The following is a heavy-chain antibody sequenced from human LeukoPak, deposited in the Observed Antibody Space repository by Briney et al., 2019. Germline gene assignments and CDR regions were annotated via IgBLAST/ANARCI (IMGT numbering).Heavy chain of an antibody. CDR1: GYTFTSYY. Sequence: GASVKVSCKASGYTFTSYYMHWVRQAPGQGLEWMGIINPSGGSTSYAQKFQGRVTMTRDMSTSTVYMELSSLRSEDTAVYYCARGASGPGADYYDSSGRENWFDPWGQGTLVTVSS. J-gene: IGHJ5*02. V-gene: IGHV1-46*01. CDR2: INPSGGST. CDR3: ARGASGPGADYYDSSGRENWFDP. D-gene: IGHD3-22*01.